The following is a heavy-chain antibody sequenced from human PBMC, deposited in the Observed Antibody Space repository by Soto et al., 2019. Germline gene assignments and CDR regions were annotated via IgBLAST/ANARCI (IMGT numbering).Heavy chain of an antibody. CDR3: ARDAHSGGWYEWVSMTLSIDFDY. CDR1: GFTFSSYV. D-gene: IGHD6-19*01. Sequence: PGGSLRLSCEASGFTFSSYVMHWVRQAPGKGLEWVAVISYDGSNKYYANSVKGRFTISRDNSKNTLYLQMNNLRPQDTAVYYCARDAHSGGWYEWVSMTLSIDFDYWGQGTLVTVSS. J-gene: IGHJ4*02. CDR2: ISYDGSNK. V-gene: IGHV3-30-3*01.